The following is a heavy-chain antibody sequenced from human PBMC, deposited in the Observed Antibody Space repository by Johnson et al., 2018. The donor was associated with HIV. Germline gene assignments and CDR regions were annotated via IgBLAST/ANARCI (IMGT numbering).Heavy chain of an antibody. CDR3: ARGGLYIQFLAFDAFDI. CDR1: GFTFSNYD. Sequence: VQLVESGGDWVQRGGSLKLSCAASGFTFSNYDIPWVRQATGKGLEWVSTMGTAGDTYYAGSVKGRFTVPRENAKNTLYVQMNSLRPEDTAVYFCARGGLYIQFLAFDAFDIWGQGTMVTVSS. CDR2: MGTAGDT. D-gene: IGHD4-11*01. J-gene: IGHJ3*02. V-gene: IGHV3-13*01.